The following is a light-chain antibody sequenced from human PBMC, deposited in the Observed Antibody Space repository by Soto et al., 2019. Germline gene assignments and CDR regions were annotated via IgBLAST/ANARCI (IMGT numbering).Light chain of an antibody. V-gene: IGKV4-1*01. J-gene: IGKJ1*01. CDR3: QQDYSTPQT. CDR1: QSVLYSSNNKNY. Sequence: DIVMTQSPDSLAVSLGERATINCKSSQSVLYSSNNKNYLAWYQQKPGQPPKLLIYWASTRESVVPDRCSGSGSGTDFTLTISSMQAEDVAVYYCQQDYSTPQTLGQGTKVEIK. CDR2: WAS.